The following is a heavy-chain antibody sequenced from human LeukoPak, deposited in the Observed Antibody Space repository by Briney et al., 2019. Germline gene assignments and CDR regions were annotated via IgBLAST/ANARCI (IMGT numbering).Heavy chain of an antibody. D-gene: IGHD7-27*01. CDR1: GFTFNIFT. Sequence: GGSLRLSCAASGFTFNIFTMNWVRQAPGKGLEWVSYINTKSKTIYYADSVKGRFTIYRDNAKNSLHLQMNSLRAEDTALYYCVRDRNWAFDYWGQGTLVTVSS. J-gene: IGHJ4*02. CDR3: VRDRNWAFDY. CDR2: INTKSKTI. V-gene: IGHV3-48*01.